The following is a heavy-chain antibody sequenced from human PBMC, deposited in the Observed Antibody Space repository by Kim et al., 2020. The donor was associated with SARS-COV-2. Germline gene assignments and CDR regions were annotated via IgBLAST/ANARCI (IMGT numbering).Heavy chain of an antibody. CDR1: GGSISSYY. V-gene: IGHV4-59*01. J-gene: IGHJ2*01. D-gene: IGHD3-3*01. Sequence: SETLSLTCTVSGGSISSYYWSWIRQPPGKGLEWIGYIYYSGSTNYNPSLKSRVTISVDTSKNQFSLKLSSVTAADTAVYYCARALYDFWSGYYTGSYWYFDLWGRGTLVTVSS. CDR2: IYYSGST. CDR3: ARALYDFWSGYYTGSYWYFDL.